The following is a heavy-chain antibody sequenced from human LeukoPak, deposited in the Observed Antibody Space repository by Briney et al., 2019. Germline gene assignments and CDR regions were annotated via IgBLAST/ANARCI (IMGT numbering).Heavy chain of an antibody. V-gene: IGHV4-38-2*02. CDR2: IFHTGST. CDR3: ARDNSIAANGTGYYYYGMDV. CDR1: GDSISSGNY. Sequence: SETLSLTCTVSGDSISSGNYWGWIRQPPGKGLEWIGSIFHTGSTYFNLSLKSRVTISVDTSKNQFSLRLSSVTAADTAVYYCARDNSIAANGTGYYYYGMDVWGQGTTVTVSS. D-gene: IGHD6-13*01. J-gene: IGHJ6*02.